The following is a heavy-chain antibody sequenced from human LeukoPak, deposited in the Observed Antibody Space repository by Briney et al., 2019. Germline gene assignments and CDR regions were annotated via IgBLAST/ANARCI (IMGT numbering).Heavy chain of an antibody. J-gene: IGHJ6*02. CDR2: IIPILNIT. D-gene: IGHD2-2*01. V-gene: IGHV1-69*02. Sequence: GASVKVSCKASGGTFSSYTISWVRQAPGQGLEWMGRIIPILNITDYAQNFQGRVTLTADKSTSTAYMELSTLRSEDTAVYYCAKDGVVVVATSVYYYYYGMGVWGQGTTVTVSS. CDR3: AKDGVVVVATSVYYYYYGMGV. CDR1: GGTFSSYT.